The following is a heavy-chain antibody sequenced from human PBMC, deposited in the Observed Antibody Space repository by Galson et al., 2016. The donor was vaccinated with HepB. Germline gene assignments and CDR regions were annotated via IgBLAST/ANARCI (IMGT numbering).Heavy chain of an antibody. CDR1: GHNLNMYA. V-gene: IGHV1-3*04. D-gene: IGHD1-1*01. J-gene: IGHJ5*02. Sequence: SVKVSCKASGHNLNMYAVHWVRQAPGHRPEWMGWININNGSPKYSRNFEGRVTIARDTSSGMVHMELSSLTSEDTAVYYCATAPGRSVVRGRGFRRKDDWDEYSPIKWFDAWGQGTPVTVSS. CDR2: ININNGSP. CDR3: ATAPGRSVVRGRGFRRKDDWDEYSPIKWFDA.